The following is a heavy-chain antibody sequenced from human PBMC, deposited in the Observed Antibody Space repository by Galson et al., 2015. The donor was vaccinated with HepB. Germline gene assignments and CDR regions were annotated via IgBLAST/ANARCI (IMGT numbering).Heavy chain of an antibody. CDR1: GYSFTSYW. D-gene: IGHD5/OR15-5a*01. J-gene: IGHJ3*02. V-gene: IGHV5-10-1*01. CDR3: ARPIVDHLYYYSFDI. CDR2: IDPSDSYT. Sequence: QSGAEVKKPGESLKISCKGSGYSFTSYWISWVRQMPGKGLEWMGRIDPSDSYTNYSPSFQGHVTISADKSISTAYLQWSSLKASDTAMYYCARPIVDHLYYYSFDIWGQGTMVTVSS.